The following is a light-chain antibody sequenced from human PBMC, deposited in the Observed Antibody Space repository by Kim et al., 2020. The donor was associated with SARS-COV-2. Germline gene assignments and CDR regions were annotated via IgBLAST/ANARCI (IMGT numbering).Light chain of an antibody. V-gene: IGLV2-11*01. CDR3: SSYAGDFTWV. Sequence: QSALTQPRSVSGSPGQSVTISCTGTSSDVGGYNSVSWFQHHPGKAPKLMIYHVNERPSGVPDRFSGSKSGNTASLTISGLQAEDESDYYCSSYAGDFTWVFGGGTQLTVL. CDR1: SSDVGGYNS. CDR2: HVN. J-gene: IGLJ3*02.